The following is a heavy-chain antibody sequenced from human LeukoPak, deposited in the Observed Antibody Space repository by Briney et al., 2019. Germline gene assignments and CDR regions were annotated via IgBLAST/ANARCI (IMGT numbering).Heavy chain of an antibody. Sequence: SETLSLTCTVSGGSISSYYWSWIRQPPGKGLEWIGYINYSGNTNYNPSLKSRVTISVDTSKNQVSLNLKSVTAADTAVYYCARVAGELLYFDYWGQGTLVTVSS. D-gene: IGHD1-26*01. CDR3: ARVAGELLYFDY. CDR1: GGSISSYY. CDR2: INYSGNT. J-gene: IGHJ4*02. V-gene: IGHV4-59*01.